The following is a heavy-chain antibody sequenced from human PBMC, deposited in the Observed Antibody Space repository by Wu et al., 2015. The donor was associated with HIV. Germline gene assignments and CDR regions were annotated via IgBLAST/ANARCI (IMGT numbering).Heavy chain of an antibody. CDR1: GYTLTELS. D-gene: IGHD3-10*01. V-gene: IGHV1-24*01. J-gene: IGHJ6*03. Sequence: QAQLVQSGPEVKKPGASVRVSCQASGYTLTELSIHWVRQAPGKGLEWMGGFDPEDGETIYAQNFQGRLTMTEDTSTDTAYMELNSPRSEDTAVYYCATVRGDYVSETSRYYYYYMDVWGRGTTVTVSS. CDR3: ATVRGDYVSETSRYYYYYMDV. CDR2: FDPEDGET.